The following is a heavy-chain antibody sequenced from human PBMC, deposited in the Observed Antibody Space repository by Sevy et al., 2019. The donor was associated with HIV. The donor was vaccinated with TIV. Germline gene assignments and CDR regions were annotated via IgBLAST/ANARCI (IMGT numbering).Heavy chain of an antibody. CDR2: IKQDGSEK. Sequence: GGSLRLSCAAPGFTFSSYWMTWVRQAPGKGLEWVATIKQDGSEKYYVDSVKGRFTISRDNAKNSVYLQMSSLRVEDTAMYYCASDYSWGQGTLVTVSS. V-gene: IGHV3-7*01. CDR3: ASDYS. CDR1: GFTFSSYW. J-gene: IGHJ4*02.